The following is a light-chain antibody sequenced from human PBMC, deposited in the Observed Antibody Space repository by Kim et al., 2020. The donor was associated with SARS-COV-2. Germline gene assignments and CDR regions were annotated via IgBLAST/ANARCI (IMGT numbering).Light chain of an antibody. CDR1: QGINSEY. J-gene: IGKJ2*01. CDR3: QHYGSSRYA. CDR2: RAS. Sequence: EIVLTQSPGTLSLSPGERATLSCRASQGINSEYLAWYQQKPGRAPRLLLYRASTRATGIPDRFSGSGSGTDFTLTISRLEPEDFAVYYSQHYGSSRYAFGQENKLEI. V-gene: IGKV3-20*01.